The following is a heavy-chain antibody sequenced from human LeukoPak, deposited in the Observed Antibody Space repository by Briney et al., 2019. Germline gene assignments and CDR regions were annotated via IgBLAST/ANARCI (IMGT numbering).Heavy chain of an antibody. D-gene: IGHD6-6*01. V-gene: IGHV3-23*01. Sequence: GGSLRLSCAASGFTFSSYAMSWVRQASGKGLEWVSAISGSGGSTYYADSVKGRFTISRDNSKNTLYLQMNSLRAEDTAVYYCAKPSSMIAARPSWFDPWGQGTLVTVSS. J-gene: IGHJ5*02. CDR1: GFTFSSYA. CDR2: ISGSGGST. CDR3: AKPSSMIAARPSWFDP.